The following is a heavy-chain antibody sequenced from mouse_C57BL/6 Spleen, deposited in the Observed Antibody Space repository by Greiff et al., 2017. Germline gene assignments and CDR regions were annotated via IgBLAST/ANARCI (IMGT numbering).Heavy chain of an antibody. J-gene: IGHJ4*01. D-gene: IGHD2-3*01. V-gene: IGHV5-17*01. CDR3: ARDDGYPYYYAMDY. Sequence: EVKLVESGGGLVKPGGSLKLSCAASGFTFSDYGMHWVRQAPEKGLEWVAYISSGSSTISYADTVKGRFTIASSNAKNTLFLQMTSLRSEDTAMYYCARDDGYPYYYAMDYWGQGTSVTVSS. CDR2: ISSGSSTI. CDR1: GFTFSDYG.